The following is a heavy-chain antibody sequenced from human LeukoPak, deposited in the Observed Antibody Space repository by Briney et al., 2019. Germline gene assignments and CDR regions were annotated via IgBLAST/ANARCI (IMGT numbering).Heavy chain of an antibody. CDR2: ISGSGGST. CDR1: GFTFSSYA. CDR3: ARYCSSTSCYTKANYYYYMDV. Sequence: GGSLRLSCAASGFTFSSYAMSWVRQAPGKGLEWVSAISGSGGSTYYADSVKGRFTISRGNSKNTLYLQMNSLRAEDTAVYYCARYCSSTSCYTKANYYYYMDVWGKGTTVTVSS. V-gene: IGHV3-23*01. J-gene: IGHJ6*03. D-gene: IGHD2-2*02.